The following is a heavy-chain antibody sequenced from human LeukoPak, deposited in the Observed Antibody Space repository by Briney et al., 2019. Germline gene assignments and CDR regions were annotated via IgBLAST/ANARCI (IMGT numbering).Heavy chain of an antibody. J-gene: IGHJ4*02. D-gene: IGHD3-10*01. CDR2: IYYSGST. CDR1: GGSISSSSYY. Sequence: SETLSLTCTVSGGSISSSSYYWGWIRQPPGRGLEWIGSIYYSGSTYYNPSLKSRVTISVDTSKNQFSLKLSSVTAADTAVYYCARHYFSGSGSYAGGYYFDYWGQGTLVTVSS. V-gene: IGHV4-39*01. CDR3: ARHYFSGSGSYAGGYYFDY.